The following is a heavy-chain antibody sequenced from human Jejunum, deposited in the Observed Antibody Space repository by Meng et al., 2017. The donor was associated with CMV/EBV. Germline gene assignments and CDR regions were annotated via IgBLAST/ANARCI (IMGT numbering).Heavy chain of an antibody. V-gene: IGHV4-4*07. CDR1: GGSNSSYY. CDR2: IYPNGNT. Sequence: QTQLQESGPGLVTPSETLSLTCTVCGGSNSSYYWSWIRQPAGKGLEWIGRIYPNGNTNYNPSLKSRVTMSIDTSKNQFSLKLTSVTAADTAVYYCARDAPPNNYGWFDPWGQGTLVTVSS. CDR3: ARDAPPNNYGWFDP. J-gene: IGHJ5*02. D-gene: IGHD5-18*01.